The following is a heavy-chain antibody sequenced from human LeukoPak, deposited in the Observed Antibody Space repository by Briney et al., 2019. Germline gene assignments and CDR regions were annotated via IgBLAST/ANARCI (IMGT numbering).Heavy chain of an antibody. Sequence: GGSLRLSCAASGFTFSNAWMAWVRQAPGKGLVFVGRIRNKSDGGTADSVDPLKGRFTISRDDSTNTLYLQMNSLETEDTAVYYCTTWGGSFSRYWGQGTLVTVSS. CDR3: TTWGGSFSRY. V-gene: IGHV3-15*01. CDR1: GFTFSNAW. CDR2: IRNKSDGGTA. J-gene: IGHJ4*02. D-gene: IGHD1-26*01.